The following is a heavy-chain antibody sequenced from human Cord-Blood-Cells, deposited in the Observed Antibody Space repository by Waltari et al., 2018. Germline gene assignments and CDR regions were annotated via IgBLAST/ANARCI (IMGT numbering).Heavy chain of an antibody. V-gene: IGHV1-69*01. CDR1: GGTFSSYA. CDR2: TIPIFGTA. CDR3: ARGGPDYGDLNYFDY. D-gene: IGHD4-17*01. J-gene: IGHJ4*02. Sequence: QVQLVQSGAEVKKPGSSVKVSCKASGGTFSSYAISWVRQAPGKGLEWMGGTIPIFGTANYAQKFQGRVTITADESTSTAYMELSSLRSEDTAVYYCARGGPDYGDLNYFDYWGQGTLVTVSS.